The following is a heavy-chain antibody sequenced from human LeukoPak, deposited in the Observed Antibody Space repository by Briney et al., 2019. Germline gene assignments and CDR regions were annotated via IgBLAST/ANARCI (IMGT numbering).Heavy chain of an antibody. J-gene: IGHJ4*02. CDR3: ARVSSIATWHHLAFDS. Sequence: PGGSLRLSCAASGFTVSSNYMSWVRQAPGKGLEWVSVIYSGGSTYYADSVKGRFTISRDNSKNTLYLQMNSLRAEDTAVYYCARVSSIATWHHLAFDSWGQGTLVTVSS. D-gene: IGHD1-14*01. CDR1: GFTVSSNY. CDR2: IYSGGST. V-gene: IGHV3-53*01.